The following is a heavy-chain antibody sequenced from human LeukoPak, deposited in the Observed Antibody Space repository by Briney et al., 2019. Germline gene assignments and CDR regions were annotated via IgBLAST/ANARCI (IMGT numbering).Heavy chain of an antibody. CDR1: GFTFSNYG. CDR2: IWYDGSNK. CDR3: AKDRDTAMEIDY. J-gene: IGHJ4*02. Sequence: PGRSLRLSCAASGFTFSNYGMHWVRQAPGKGLEWVAVIWYDGSNKYYADSVKGRFTISRYNSKNTLYLQMKSLRAEDTAVYYCAKDRDTAMEIDYWGQGTLVTVSS. D-gene: IGHD5-18*01. V-gene: IGHV3-33*06.